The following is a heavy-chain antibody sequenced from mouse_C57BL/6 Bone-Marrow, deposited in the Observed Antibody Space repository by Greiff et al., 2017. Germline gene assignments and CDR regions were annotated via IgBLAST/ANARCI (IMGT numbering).Heavy chain of an antibody. V-gene: IGHV5-6*01. CDR2: ISSGGSYT. J-gene: IGHJ3*01. CDR3: ARHPY. CDR1: GFTFSSYG. Sequence: VQLKESGGDLVKPGGSLKLSCAASGFTFSSYGMSWVRQTPDKRLEWVATISSGGSYTYYPDSVKGRFTISRDNAKNTLYLQMSSLKSEDTAMYYCARHPYWGQGTLVTVSA.